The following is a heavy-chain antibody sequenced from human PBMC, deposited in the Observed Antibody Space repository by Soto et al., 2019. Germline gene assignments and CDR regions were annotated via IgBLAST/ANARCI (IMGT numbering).Heavy chain of an antibody. CDR2: FDPEDGET. CDR3: ATALMVYAIYAFDI. J-gene: IGHJ3*02. CDR1: GYTLTELS. Sequence: GASVKVSCKVSGYTLTELSMHWVRQAPGKGLEWMGGFDPEDGETIYAQKFQGGVTMTEDTSTDTAYMELSSLRSEDTAVYYCATALMVYAIYAFDIWGQGTMVTVS. D-gene: IGHD2-8*01. V-gene: IGHV1-24*01.